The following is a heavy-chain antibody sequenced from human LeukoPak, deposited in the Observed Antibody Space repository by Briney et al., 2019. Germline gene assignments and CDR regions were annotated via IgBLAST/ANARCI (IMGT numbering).Heavy chain of an antibody. J-gene: IGHJ5*02. CDR2: INPNSGGT. Sequence: ASVKVSCKASGYTFTSYAMNWVRQAPGQGLEWMGWINPNSGGTNYAQKFQGRVTMTRDTSISTAYMELSRLRSDDTAVYYCARDRSNWNRGWFDPWGQGTLVTVSS. V-gene: IGHV1-2*02. D-gene: IGHD1-1*01. CDR3: ARDRSNWNRGWFDP. CDR1: GYTFTSYA.